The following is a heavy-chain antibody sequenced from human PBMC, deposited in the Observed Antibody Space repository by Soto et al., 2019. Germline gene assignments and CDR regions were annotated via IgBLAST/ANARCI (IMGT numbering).Heavy chain of an antibody. CDR1: GFTFSSYS. CDR2: ISSSSNTI. V-gene: IGHV3-48*01. CDR3: GRNSGYGKHYYMDV. J-gene: IGHJ6*03. Sequence: GGSLRLSCAASGFTFSSYSMNWVRQAPGKGLEWVSYISSSSNTIYYADSVKGRFTISRDNAKNSLYLQMNSLRAEDTAVYYCGRNSGYGKHYYMDVWGKGTTVTVSS. D-gene: IGHD5-12*01.